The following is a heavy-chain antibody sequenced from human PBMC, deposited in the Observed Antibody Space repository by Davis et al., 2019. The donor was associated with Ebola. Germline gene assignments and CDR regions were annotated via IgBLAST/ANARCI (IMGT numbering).Heavy chain of an antibody. D-gene: IGHD6-6*01. Sequence: PGGSLRLSCAASGFTFSDYYMSRIRQAPGKGLEWVSYISSSGSTIYYADSVKGRFTISRDNAKNSLYLQMNSLRAEDTAVYYCARGEYSSADWYFDLWGRGTLVTVSS. CDR3: ARGEYSSADWYFDL. V-gene: IGHV3-11*01. J-gene: IGHJ2*01. CDR2: ISSSGSTI. CDR1: GFTFSDYY.